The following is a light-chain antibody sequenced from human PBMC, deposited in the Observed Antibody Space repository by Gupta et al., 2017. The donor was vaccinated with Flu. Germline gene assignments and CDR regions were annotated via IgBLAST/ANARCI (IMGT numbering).Light chain of an antibody. J-gene: IGLJ3*02. CDR3: AAVTSSTTGV. V-gene: IGLV2-14*03. Sequence: QSALTQPASVSGSPGQSITISGTGTSSDVGRYDFVSWNPPQPGKTPKLLIFEVSNRPPGISNRFSGAKAGNTASLTXSXRMAEDXADYYCAAVTSSTTGVFGGGTKLTVL. CDR2: EVS. CDR1: SSDVGRYDF.